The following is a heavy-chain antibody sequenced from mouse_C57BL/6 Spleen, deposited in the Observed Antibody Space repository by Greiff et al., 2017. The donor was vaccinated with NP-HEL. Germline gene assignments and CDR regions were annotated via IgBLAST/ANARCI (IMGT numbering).Heavy chain of an antibody. CDR3: ARVRSLYAMDY. V-gene: IGHV1-72*01. CDR2: IDPNSGGT. CDR1: GYTFTSYW. Sequence: QVQLKQPGAELVKPGASVKLSCKASGYTFTSYWMHWVKQRPGRGLEWIGRIDPNSGGTKYNEKFKSKATLTVDKPSSTAYMQLSSLTSEDSAVYYCARVRSLYAMDYWGQGTSVTVSS. J-gene: IGHJ4*01.